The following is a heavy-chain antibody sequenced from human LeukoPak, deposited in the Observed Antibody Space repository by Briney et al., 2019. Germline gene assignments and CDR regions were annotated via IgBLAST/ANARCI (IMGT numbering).Heavy chain of an antibody. Sequence: PSETLSLTCTVSGGSISSYYWSWIRQPPGKGLEWIGYIYYSGSTNYSPSLKSRVTISVDTSKNQFSLKLSSVTAADTAVYYCASGPGRSCSGGSCPNWFDPWGQGTLVTVSS. CDR2: IYYSGST. D-gene: IGHD2-15*01. J-gene: IGHJ5*02. V-gene: IGHV4-59*01. CDR1: GGSISSYY. CDR3: ASGPGRSCSGGSCPNWFDP.